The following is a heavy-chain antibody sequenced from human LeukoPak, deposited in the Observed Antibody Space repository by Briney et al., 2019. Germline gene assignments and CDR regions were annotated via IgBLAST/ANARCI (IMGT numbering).Heavy chain of an antibody. CDR3: ARGGATTTAYSYMDV. Sequence: KASQTLSLTCTVSGGSISSSAYHWGWIRQPPGKGLEWVGSIHSSGSTYYNLSLKSRVTISVDTSKNQFSLKLNSVTAADTAVYYCARGGATTTAYSYMDVWGKGTTVTVSS. J-gene: IGHJ6*03. CDR2: IHSSGST. CDR1: GGSISSSAYH. D-gene: IGHD1-1*01. V-gene: IGHV4-39*07.